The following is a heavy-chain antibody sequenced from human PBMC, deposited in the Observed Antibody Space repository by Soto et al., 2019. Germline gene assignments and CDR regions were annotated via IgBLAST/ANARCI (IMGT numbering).Heavy chain of an antibody. CDR1: GCAVSGAA. D-gene: IGHD6-19*01. CDR3: AKADSSGWYADFDY. CDR2: ISGSGGST. Sequence: HGGCLRLTCADSGCAVSGAAMSWVRQAPGKGLEWVSAISGSGGSTYYADSVKGRFTISRDNSKNTLYLQMNSLRAEDTAVYYCAKADSSGWYADFDYWGQGTLVTVSS. V-gene: IGHV3-23*01. J-gene: IGHJ4*02.